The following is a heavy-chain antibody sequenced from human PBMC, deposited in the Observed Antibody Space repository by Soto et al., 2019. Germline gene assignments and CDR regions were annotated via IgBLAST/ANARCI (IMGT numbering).Heavy chain of an antibody. CDR1: ENTFSSYW. D-gene: IGHD2-15*01. Sequence: GESLKISCKGSENTFSSYWIAWVRQLPGKGLECMGIIYPDDSDTRYSPSFQGQVTISVDKSITTAYLQWSSLKASDTAIYYCPRSRGGGSHLWFGPWGQGTQVTVSS. CDR2: IYPDDSDT. V-gene: IGHV5-51*03. J-gene: IGHJ5*02. CDR3: PRSRGGGSHLWFGP.